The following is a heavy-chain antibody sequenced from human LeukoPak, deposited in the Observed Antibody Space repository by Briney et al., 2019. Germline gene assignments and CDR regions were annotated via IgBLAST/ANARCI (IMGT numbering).Heavy chain of an antibody. V-gene: IGHV1-69*06. CDR3: ARVPIAVAGYYYYYGMDV. CDR2: IIPIVGTA. CDR1: GGTFSSYA. Sequence: ASVKVSCKASGGTFSSYAISWVRQAHGQGLEWMGGIIPIVGTANYAQKFQGRVTITADKSTSTAYMELSSLRSEDTAVYYCARVPIAVAGYYYYYGMDVWGQGTTVTVSS. D-gene: IGHD6-19*01. J-gene: IGHJ6*02.